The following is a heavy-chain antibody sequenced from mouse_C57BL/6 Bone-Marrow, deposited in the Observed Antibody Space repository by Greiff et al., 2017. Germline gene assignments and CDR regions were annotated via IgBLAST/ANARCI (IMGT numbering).Heavy chain of an antibody. D-gene: IGHD2-3*01. CDR2: INPYNGGT. V-gene: IGHV1-19*01. J-gene: IGHJ1*03. CDR3: ARDDGYPHWYFDV. CDR1: GYTFTDYY. Sequence: EVQLQQSGPVLVKPGASVKMSCKASGYTFTDYYMNWVKQSHGKSLEWIGVINPYNGGTSYNQKFKGKATLTVDKSSSTAYMELNSLTSEDSAVYYCARDDGYPHWYFDVWGTGTTVTVSS.